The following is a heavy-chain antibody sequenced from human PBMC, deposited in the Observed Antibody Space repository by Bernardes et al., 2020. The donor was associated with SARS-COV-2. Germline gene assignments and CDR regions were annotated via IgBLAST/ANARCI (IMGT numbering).Heavy chain of an antibody. D-gene: IGHD6-19*01. V-gene: IGHV3-23*01. CDR1: GFSFSTYG. CDR3: AAAQRDSLGMAAY. Sequence: GGSLRLSCVASGFSFSTYGMTWVRQAPGKGLDWVSAISACGDGTYYGDSVKGRFTISRDNSENTLYLQMNNLRAEDTAVYYCAAAQRDSLGMAAYWGQGTLVTVSS. CDR2: ISACGDGT. J-gene: IGHJ4*02.